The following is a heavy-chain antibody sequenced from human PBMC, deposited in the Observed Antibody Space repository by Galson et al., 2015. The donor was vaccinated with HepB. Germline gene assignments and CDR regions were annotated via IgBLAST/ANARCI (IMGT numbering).Heavy chain of an antibody. J-gene: IGHJ3*02. Sequence: SVKVSCKASGSTFTSYYMHWVRQAPGQGLEWMGIINPSGGSTSYAQKFQGRVTMTRDTSTSTVYMELSSLRSEDTAVYYCARDSTTGTTFNAFDIWGQGTMVTVSS. CDR3: ARDSTTGTTFNAFDI. D-gene: IGHD1-1*01. CDR2: INPSGGST. CDR1: GSTFTSYY. V-gene: IGHV1-46*01.